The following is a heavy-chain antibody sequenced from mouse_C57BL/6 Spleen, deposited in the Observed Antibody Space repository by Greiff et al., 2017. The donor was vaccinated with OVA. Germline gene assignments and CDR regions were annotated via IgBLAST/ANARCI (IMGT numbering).Heavy chain of an antibody. CDR3: ASPYYYGSSYVPYWYFDV. D-gene: IGHD1-1*01. Sequence: NQTLGKSLEWIGVINLTNGGPSYNQKFKGKATLTVDKSSSTAYMELRSLTSEDSAVYYCASPYYYGSSYVPYWYFDVWGTGTTVTVSS. CDR2: INLTNGGP. J-gene: IGHJ1*03. V-gene: IGHV1-26*01.